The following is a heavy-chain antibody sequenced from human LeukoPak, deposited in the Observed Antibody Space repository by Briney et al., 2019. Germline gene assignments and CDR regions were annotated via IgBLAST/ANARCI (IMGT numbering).Heavy chain of an antibody. CDR3: ARISGWKRYYYYYMDV. V-gene: IGHV4-38-2*01. D-gene: IGHD6-19*01. Sequence: SQTLSLTCAVSGYSISSGYYWGWIRQPPGKGLEWIGSIYHSGSTYYNPSLKSRVTISVDTSKNQFSLKLSSVTAADTAVYYCARISGWKRYYYYYMDVWGKGTTVTVSS. CDR2: IYHSGST. CDR1: GYSISSGYY. J-gene: IGHJ6*03.